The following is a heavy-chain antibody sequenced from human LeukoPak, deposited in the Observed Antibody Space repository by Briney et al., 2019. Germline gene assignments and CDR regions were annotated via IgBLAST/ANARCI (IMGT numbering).Heavy chain of an antibody. CDR3: ARFRDSSSWYFDY. D-gene: IGHD6-13*01. V-gene: IGHV5-51*01. J-gene: IGHJ4*02. Sequence: GESLKISCKGSGYSFTSYWIGWVRQMPGKGLEWMGIIYPGDSGTRYSPSFQGQVTISADKSISTAYLQWSSLKASDTAMYYCARFRDSSSWYFDYWGQGTLVTVSS. CDR1: GYSFTSYW. CDR2: IYPGDSGT.